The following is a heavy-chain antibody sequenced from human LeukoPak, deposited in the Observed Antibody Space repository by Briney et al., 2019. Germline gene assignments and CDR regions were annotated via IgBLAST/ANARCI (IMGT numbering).Heavy chain of an antibody. V-gene: IGHV1-18*01. Sequence: ASVKVSCKASGYTFTSYGISWVRQAPGQGLEWMGWISAYNGNTNYAQKLQGRVTMTTDTSTSTAYMELRSLRSDNTAMYYCAAVAGTHFDYWGQGTLVTVSS. D-gene: IGHD6-19*01. CDR2: ISAYNGNT. CDR1: GYTFTSYG. CDR3: AAVAGTHFDY. J-gene: IGHJ4*02.